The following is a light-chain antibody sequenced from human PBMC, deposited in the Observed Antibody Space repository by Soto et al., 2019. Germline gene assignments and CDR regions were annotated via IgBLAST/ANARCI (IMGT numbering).Light chain of an antibody. V-gene: IGLV2-14*01. Sequence: QSALTQPASVSGSPGQSITISCTGTSSDVGGYNYVSWYQQHPGKAPKLIIYEVTHRPSGVSSRFYGSRSGNTASLTISGLQAEDEADYYCKSRTTRNTVVFGGGTKLTVL. J-gene: IGLJ3*02. CDR1: SSDVGGYNY. CDR2: EVT. CDR3: KSRTTRNTVV.